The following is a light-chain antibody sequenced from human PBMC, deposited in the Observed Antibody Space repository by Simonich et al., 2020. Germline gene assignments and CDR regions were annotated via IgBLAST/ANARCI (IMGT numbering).Light chain of an antibody. V-gene: IGLV2-14*03. CDR3: SSYTSSSTRV. CDR2: DVS. Sequence: QSALTQPASVSGSPGQSITISCTGTSSDVGGYNSVSWYQQHPGKAPKLLIYDVSNRPSGVSNRFSGAKSGNTASLNISGLQAEDEADYYCSSYTSSSTRVFGGGTKLTVL. CDR1: SSDVGGYNS. J-gene: IGLJ3*02.